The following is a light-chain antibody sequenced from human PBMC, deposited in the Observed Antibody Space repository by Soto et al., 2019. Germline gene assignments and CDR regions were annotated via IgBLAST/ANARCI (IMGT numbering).Light chain of an antibody. J-gene: IGLJ1*01. V-gene: IGLV2-14*01. CDR2: DVS. CDR3: TSYTTSSTLV. Sequence: QSALTQPASVSGSPGQSITISCTGTSSDVGGYNYVSWYQQYPGKAPKLMIYDVSNRPSGVSNRFSGSKSGNTASLTISWLQAEDEADYYCTSYTTSSTLVFGTGTKLTVL. CDR1: SSDVGGYNY.